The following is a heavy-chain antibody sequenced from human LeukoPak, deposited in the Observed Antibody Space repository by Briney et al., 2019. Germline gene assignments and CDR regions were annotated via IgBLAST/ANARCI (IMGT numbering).Heavy chain of an antibody. CDR1: GFTFSSYA. J-gene: IGHJ4*02. Sequence: GGSLRLSCAASGFTFSSYAMSWVRQAPGRGLEWVSTITGSAGSTSYADSVKGRFTISRDNSKNTLYLQMNSLRAEDTAVYYCARDSRGYCGGDCYYYFDYWGQGTLVTVSS. D-gene: IGHD2-21*02. CDR3: ARDSRGYCGGDCYYYFDY. CDR2: ITGSAGST. V-gene: IGHV3-23*01.